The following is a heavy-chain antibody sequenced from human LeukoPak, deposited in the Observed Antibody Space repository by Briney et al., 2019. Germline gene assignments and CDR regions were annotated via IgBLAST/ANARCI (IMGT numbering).Heavy chain of an antibody. D-gene: IGHD6-19*01. V-gene: IGHV3-33*08. CDR3: ARVDVSGWYGYYFDY. CDR2: IWYDGSNK. J-gene: IGHJ4*02. Sequence: GGSLRLSCAASGFTFSSYAISWVRQAPGKGLEWVAVIWYDGSNKYYADSVKGRFTISRDNSKNTLYLQMNSLRAEDTAVYYCARVDVSGWYGYYFDYWGQGTLVTVSS. CDR1: GFTFSSYA.